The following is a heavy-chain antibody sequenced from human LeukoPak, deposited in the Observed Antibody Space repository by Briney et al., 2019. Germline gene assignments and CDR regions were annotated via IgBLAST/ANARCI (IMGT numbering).Heavy chain of an antibody. CDR3: ASSWAYFDS. CDR1: GFTFSSYG. D-gene: IGHD6-13*01. J-gene: IGHJ4*02. Sequence: GGSLRLSCAASGFTFSSYGMHWVRQAPGKGLEWVAVISYDGSNKYYADSVKGRFTISRDNSKNTLYLQMNRLRAEDTAVYYCASSWAYFDSWGQGTLVTVSS. V-gene: IGHV3-30*03. CDR2: ISYDGSNK.